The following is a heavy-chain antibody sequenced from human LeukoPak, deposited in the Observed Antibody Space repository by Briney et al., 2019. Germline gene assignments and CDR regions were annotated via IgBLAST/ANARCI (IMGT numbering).Heavy chain of an antibody. CDR3: ARAGCYYDSSGYYYVDY. CDR2: ISYDGSNK. CDR1: GFTFSSYA. D-gene: IGHD3-22*01. V-gene: IGHV3-30-3*01. J-gene: IGHJ4*02. Sequence: GGSLRLSCAASGFTFSSYAMHWVRQAPGKGLEWVAVISYDGSNKYYADSVKGRFTISRDNSKNTLYLQMNSLRAEDTAVYYCARAGCYYDSSGYYYVDYWGQGTLVTVSS.